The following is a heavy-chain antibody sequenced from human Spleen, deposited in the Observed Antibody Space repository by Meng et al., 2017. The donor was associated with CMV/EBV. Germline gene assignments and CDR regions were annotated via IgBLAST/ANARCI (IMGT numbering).Heavy chain of an antibody. J-gene: IGHJ4*02. V-gene: IGHV3-21*01. CDR2: ISSSNDYR. D-gene: IGHD6-6*01. CDR1: GFTFSSFR. Sequence: GFTFSSFRMVWVRQAPGKGLEWVSAISSSNDYRCYAESLQGQVTISRDNARNSLYLQMNSLRVEDTAIYYCARPLGKHKWHLVEFNYWGQGTLVTVSS. CDR3: ARPLGKHKWHLVEFNY.